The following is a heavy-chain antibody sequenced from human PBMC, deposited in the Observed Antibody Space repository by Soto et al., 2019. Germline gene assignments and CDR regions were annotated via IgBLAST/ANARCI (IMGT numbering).Heavy chain of an antibody. CDR2: IIPIFCTA. CDR3: VRYCGTTLCNGVATRTFDY. J-gene: IGHJ4*02. D-gene: IGHD5-12*01. CDR1: GVTFSNYG. V-gene: IGHV1-69*13. Sequence: SVKVSCKASGVTFSNYGVNWVRQAPGQGLEWMGGIIPIFCTAKYAQKFRGRVTITADDSTRTAYMELSSLRSEDTAVYYCVRYCGTTLCNGVATRTFDYWGQGTLVTVSS.